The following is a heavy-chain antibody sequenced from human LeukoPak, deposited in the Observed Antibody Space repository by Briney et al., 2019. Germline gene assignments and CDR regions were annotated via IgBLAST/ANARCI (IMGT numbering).Heavy chain of an antibody. D-gene: IGHD1/OR15-1a*01. Sequence: GSSLRLSCAASGFILSNHWMTWVRQAPGKGPEWVANINKDGSEKYYVDSVKGRFTISSDTAKNSLYLQMNNLRAEDTALYYCARNNDMDVWGQGTTVIVSS. CDR2: INKDGSEK. CDR1: GFILSNHW. V-gene: IGHV3-7*03. J-gene: IGHJ6*02. CDR3: ARNNDMDV.